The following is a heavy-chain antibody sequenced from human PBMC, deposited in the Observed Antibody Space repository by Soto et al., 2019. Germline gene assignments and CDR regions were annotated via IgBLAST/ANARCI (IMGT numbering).Heavy chain of an antibody. CDR3: ARDFGSYAGSTTNDYFGMNV. J-gene: IGHJ6*04. CDR2: INLNGYT. V-gene: IGHV4-34*01. D-gene: IGHD1-26*01. Sequence: SETLSLTCAVYGGPFSDYYWTWIRQSPGKGLEWIGEINLNGYTKYSPSLQSRVTLSVDTARKRVSLKLTSLTAADTAVYYCARDFGSYAGSTTNDYFGMNVCGSGTTVTVSP. CDR1: GGPFSDYY.